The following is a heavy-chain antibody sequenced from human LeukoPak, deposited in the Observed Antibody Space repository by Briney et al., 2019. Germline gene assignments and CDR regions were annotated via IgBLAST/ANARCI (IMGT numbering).Heavy chain of an antibody. CDR1: GFTFSSYS. D-gene: IGHD6-19*01. CDR2: ISSDSII. V-gene: IGHV3-48*01. J-gene: IGHJ3*02. Sequence: GGSLRLSCAASGFTFSSYSMNWVRQAPGKGLEWVSYISSDSIIYYADSVRGRFTISRDNAKKSLYLQMNSRRAEDTAVYYCARDRVIGGWTHAFDIWGQGTMVTVSS. CDR3: ARDRVIGGWTHAFDI.